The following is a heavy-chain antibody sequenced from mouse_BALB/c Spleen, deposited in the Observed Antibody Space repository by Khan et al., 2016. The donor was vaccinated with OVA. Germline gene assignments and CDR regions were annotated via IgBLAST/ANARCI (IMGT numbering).Heavy chain of an antibody. D-gene: IGHD2-10*01. CDR2: ISSTGSYT. CDR1: GFAFNSYD. CDR3: TRPSYYGNPWFTY. Sequence: EVQLQESGGGLVKPGGSLKLSCEVSGFAFNSYDMSWVRQTPEKRLEWVATISSTGSYTYYPGSVKGRFTISRDTARNTLYLQMSSLSSEDTALYYCTRPSYYGNPWFTYWGQGTLVTVSA. J-gene: IGHJ3*01. V-gene: IGHV5-9*02.